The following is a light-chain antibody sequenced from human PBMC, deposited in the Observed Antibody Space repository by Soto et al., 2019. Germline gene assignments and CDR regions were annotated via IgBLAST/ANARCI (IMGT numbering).Light chain of an antibody. J-gene: IGKJ4*01. Sequence: DIQMTQSPSSLSASVGDRVTITCQASRGVANYLNWYQQKPGQAPKLLIFDVSNLETGVPPRLSGSGYGTHFTFTIVSLQPEDMATYYCQQYDSLPLTFGGGTKVEIK. CDR1: RGVANY. CDR3: QQYDSLPLT. V-gene: IGKV1-33*01. CDR2: DVS.